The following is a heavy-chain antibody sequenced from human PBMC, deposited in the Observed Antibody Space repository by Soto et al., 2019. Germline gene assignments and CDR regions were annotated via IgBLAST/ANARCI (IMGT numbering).Heavy chain of an antibody. CDR1: GGSFSCYS. CDR3: ATMGTPATGLYFFDY. D-gene: IGHD2-15*01. CDR2: ISYSGST. V-gene: IGHV4-30-2*05. Sequence: TLSLTCAVYGGSFSCYSLSWIRQPPGKGLEWIGFISYSGSTYYSTSLKSRVTISVDTSKSQFSLNLSFVTAADTAVYYCATMGTPATGLYFFDYWGQRSLVTVSS. J-gene: IGHJ4*02.